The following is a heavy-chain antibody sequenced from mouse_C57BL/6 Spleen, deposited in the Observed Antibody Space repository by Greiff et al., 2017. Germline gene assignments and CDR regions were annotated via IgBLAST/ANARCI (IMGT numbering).Heavy chain of an antibody. V-gene: IGHV1-76*01. Sequence: QVQLQQSGAELVRPGASVKLSCKASGYTFTDYYINWVKQRPGQGLEWIARIYPGSGNTYYNEKFKGKATLTAEKSSSTAYMQLSSLTSEDSAVYFCARTGSNYRYFDVWGTGTTVTVSS. CDR1: GYTFTDYY. CDR3: ARTGSNYRYFDV. CDR2: IYPGSGNT. J-gene: IGHJ1*03. D-gene: IGHD2-5*01.